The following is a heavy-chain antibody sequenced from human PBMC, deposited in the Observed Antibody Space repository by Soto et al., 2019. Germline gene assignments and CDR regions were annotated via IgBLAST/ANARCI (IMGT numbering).Heavy chain of an antibody. D-gene: IGHD3-10*01. CDR3: ARVTRGVYGMDV. Sequence: SETLSLTCTVSGGSISSGGYYWSWIRQHPGKGLEWIGYIYYSGSTYYNPSLKSRVTISVDTSKNQFSLKLSSVTAADTTVYYCARVTRGVYGMDVWGQGTTVTVSS. CDR2: IYYSGST. CDR1: GGSISSGGYY. J-gene: IGHJ6*02. V-gene: IGHV4-31*03.